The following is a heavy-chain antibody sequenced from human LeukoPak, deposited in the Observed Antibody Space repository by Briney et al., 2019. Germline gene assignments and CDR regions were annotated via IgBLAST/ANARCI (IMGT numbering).Heavy chain of an antibody. V-gene: IGHV3-23*01. CDR1: GFTFSSYA. CDR3: AKAALPYDYGDYCDY. CDR2: ISGSGGST. Sequence: GGSLRLSCAASGFTFSSYAMSWVRQAPGKGLEWVSAISGSGGSTYYVDSVKGRFTISRDNSKNTLYPQMNSLRAEDTAVYYCAKAALPYDYGDYCDYWGQGTLVTVSS. D-gene: IGHD4-17*01. J-gene: IGHJ4*02.